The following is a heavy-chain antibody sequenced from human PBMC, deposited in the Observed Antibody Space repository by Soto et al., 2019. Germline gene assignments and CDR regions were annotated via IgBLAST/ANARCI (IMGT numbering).Heavy chain of an antibody. CDR3: ARLPGYCSGDSCRIGY. J-gene: IGHJ4*02. V-gene: IGHV4-59*08. Sequence: PSETLSLTCTVSGGSISSYYWIWIRQPPGKGLECIGYMYYSGSTNYNPSLKCRVSISAHTANNQVSLKLSSVTAADTPVYFCARLPGYCSGDSCRIGYWGEGTLVTVAS. CDR1: GGSISSYY. CDR2: MYYSGST. D-gene: IGHD2-15*01.